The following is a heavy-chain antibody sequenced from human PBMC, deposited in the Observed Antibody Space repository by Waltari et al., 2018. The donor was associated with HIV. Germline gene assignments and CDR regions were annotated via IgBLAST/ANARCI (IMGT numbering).Heavy chain of an antibody. Sequence: QVQLVQSGAEVKKPGSSVKVSCQASGGTFSSYAISWVRQAPGQGVEWMGEIIPILGTANYAQKFQGRGTMAADESTITAYMELSSRRSEDTAVYYCARYDDYGNYVDIWGQGTMVTVSS. CDR3: ARYDDYGNYVDI. D-gene: IGHD4-17*01. CDR1: GGTFSSYA. CDR2: IIPILGTA. J-gene: IGHJ3*02. V-gene: IGHV1-69*01.